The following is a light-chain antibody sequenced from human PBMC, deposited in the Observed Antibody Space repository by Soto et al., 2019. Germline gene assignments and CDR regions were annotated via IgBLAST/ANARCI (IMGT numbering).Light chain of an antibody. Sequence: IQLTQSPSSLSASVGDRVTITCRASQGISIYLACYQQKPGKAPKLLIFSASTLQSGVTSRFSGSGSGTVLTLATGSLGPEDFATYYCQQRNTYPLAFGGWTKVDIK. V-gene: IGKV1-9*01. J-gene: IGKJ4*01. CDR3: QQRNTYPLA. CDR2: SAS. CDR1: QGISIY.